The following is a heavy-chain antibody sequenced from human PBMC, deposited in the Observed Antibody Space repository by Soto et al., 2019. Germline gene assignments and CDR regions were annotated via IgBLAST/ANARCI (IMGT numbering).Heavy chain of an antibody. CDR3: ARCYCSAGSCFTCWHFDL. CDR2: ISAYNGDT. CDR1: GYTFTTFG. V-gene: IGHV1-18*01. Sequence: QVQVVQSGAEVKKPGASVKVACKASGYTFTTFGMSWVRQAPGQGLEWMGWISAYNGDTNSAQKFQDRVTMTTDTSTNTAYMELRSLTSDDTAVYYCARCYCSAGSCFTCWHFDLWGRGTLVTVSS. J-gene: IGHJ2*01. D-gene: IGHD2-15*01.